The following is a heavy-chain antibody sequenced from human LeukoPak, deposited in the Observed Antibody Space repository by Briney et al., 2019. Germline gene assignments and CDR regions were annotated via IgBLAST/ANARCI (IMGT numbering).Heavy chain of an antibody. D-gene: IGHD3-10*01. CDR2: IYYSGST. CDR1: GGSISSSSYY. V-gene: IGHV4-39*07. J-gene: IGHJ4*02. Sequence: PSETLSLTCTVSGGSISSSSYYWGWIRQPPGKGLEWIGSIYYSGSTYYNPSLKSRVTISVDTSKNQFSLKLSSVTAADTAVYYCARDWSYYGSGRDYWGQGTLVTVSS. CDR3: ARDWSYYGSGRDY.